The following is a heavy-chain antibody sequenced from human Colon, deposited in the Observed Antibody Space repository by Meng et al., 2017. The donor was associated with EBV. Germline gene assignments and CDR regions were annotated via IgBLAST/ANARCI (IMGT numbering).Heavy chain of an antibody. Sequence: QEPDPGPRQPSQPLSLTFAVSADCISSGDYYWSWIRQPTGPGLEWLGYIYHGGTTYNTSLKSRVITSENNSNHQFLMRLTSVTAAETAVYYCARGPYCGGDCYWFDPWGQGTLVTVSS. D-gene: IGHD2-21*02. V-gene: IGHV4-30-2*01. J-gene: IGHJ5*02. CDR1: ADCISSGDYY. CDR3: ARGPYCGGDCYWFDP. CDR2: IYHGGTT.